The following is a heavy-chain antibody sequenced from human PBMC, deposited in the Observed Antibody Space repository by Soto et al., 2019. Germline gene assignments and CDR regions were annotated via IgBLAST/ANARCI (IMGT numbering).Heavy chain of an antibody. CDR2: IYYSGST. J-gene: IGHJ4*02. Sequence: KPSETLSLTCTVSGGSISSYYWSWIRQPPGKGLEWIGYIYYSGSTNYNPSLKSRVTISVDTSKNQFSLKLSSVTAADTAVYYCARGGPVVVAAMELDYWGQGTLVTVSS. D-gene: IGHD2-15*01. V-gene: IGHV4-59*01. CDR3: ARGGPVVVAAMELDY. CDR1: GGSISSYY.